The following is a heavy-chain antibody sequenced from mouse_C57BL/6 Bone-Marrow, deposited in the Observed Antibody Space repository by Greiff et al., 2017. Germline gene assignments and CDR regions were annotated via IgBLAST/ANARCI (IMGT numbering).Heavy chain of an antibody. CDR3: TSRQHSPGFAY. CDR1: GYTFTSYW. V-gene: IGHV1-5*01. Sequence: EVQLQQSGTVLARPGASVKLSCKTSGYTFTSYWMHWVKQRPGQGLEWIGAIYPGNSDTRYNQKFKGKAKLTAVTSASTAYMELSSLTNEDSAVYYCTSRQHSPGFAYWGQGTLVTVSA. J-gene: IGHJ3*01. CDR2: IYPGNSDT. D-gene: IGHD3-1*01.